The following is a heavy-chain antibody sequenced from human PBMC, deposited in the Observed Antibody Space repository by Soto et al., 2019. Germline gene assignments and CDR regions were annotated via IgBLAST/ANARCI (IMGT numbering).Heavy chain of an antibody. CDR1: GGSISSGGYS. CDR2: IYHSGST. CDR3: ARVFVTGWFDP. D-gene: IGHD3-10*02. Sequence: SETLSLTCAVSGGSISSGGYSWSWIRQPPGKGLEWIGYIYHSGSTYYNPSLKSRVTISVDRSKNQFSLKLSSVTAADTAVYYCARVFVTGWFDPWGQGTMVTVYS. V-gene: IGHV4-30-2*01. J-gene: IGHJ5*02.